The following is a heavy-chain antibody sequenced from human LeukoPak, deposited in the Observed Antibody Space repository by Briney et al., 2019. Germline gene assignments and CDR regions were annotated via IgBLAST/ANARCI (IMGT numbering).Heavy chain of an antibody. Sequence: GGSLRLSCAASGFTFSSYGMHWVRQAPGKGLEWVAVIWYDGSNKYYADSVKGRFTISRDNSKNSLFLQMHSLRAEDTAVYYCAREEQLVSGSWGQGSLVTVSS. D-gene: IGHD6-13*01. CDR1: GFTFSSYG. J-gene: IGHJ4*02. V-gene: IGHV3-33*01. CDR2: IWYDGSNK. CDR3: AREEQLVSGS.